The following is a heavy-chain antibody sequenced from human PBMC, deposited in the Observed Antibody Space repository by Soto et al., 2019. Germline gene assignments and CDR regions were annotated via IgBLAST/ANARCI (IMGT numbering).Heavy chain of an antibody. CDR2: LSVYSGNT. CDR1: GYTFTSYG. CDR3: ARNCSGGSCYFGWFDP. J-gene: IGHJ5*02. D-gene: IGHD2-15*01. V-gene: IGHV1-18*01. Sequence: QVQLVQSGAEVKKPGASVKVSCKASGYTFTSYGISWVRQAPGQGLEWMGWLSVYSGNTNYAQKFQGRVTMTTDTSTSTAYMELRSLRCDDTAVYYCARNCSGGSCYFGWFDPWGQGTLVTVSS.